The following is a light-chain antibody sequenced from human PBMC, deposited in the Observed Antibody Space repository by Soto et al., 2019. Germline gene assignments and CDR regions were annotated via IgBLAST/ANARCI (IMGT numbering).Light chain of an antibody. V-gene: IGKV1-39*01. CDR3: QQSYTTLMWT. CDR2: AAT. CDR1: QSISTY. J-gene: IGKJ1*01. Sequence: DIQMTQSPSSLSASVGDRVTITCRASQSISTYLNWYQQKPGKAPRLLIFAATRLQRGVPSRFTGSGSGTDFTLTINSLQPEDFASYYCQQSYTTLMWTLGQGTKV.